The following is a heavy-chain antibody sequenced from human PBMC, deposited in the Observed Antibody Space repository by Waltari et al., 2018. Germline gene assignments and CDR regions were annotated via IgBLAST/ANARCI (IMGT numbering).Heavy chain of an antibody. Sequence: QVHLQQWGAGLLKPSETLSLTCAVYGGSFSGYYWSWIRQPPGKGLEWIGEINHMGRTNYNPSLKSRVTISVDTSKNQFSLKLSSVTAADTAVYYCARGPHYYDSSGYYYEYFQHWGQGTLVTVSS. D-gene: IGHD3-22*01. CDR1: GGSFSGYY. CDR3: ARGPHYYDSSGYYYEYFQH. J-gene: IGHJ1*01. V-gene: IGHV4-34*01. CDR2: INHMGRT.